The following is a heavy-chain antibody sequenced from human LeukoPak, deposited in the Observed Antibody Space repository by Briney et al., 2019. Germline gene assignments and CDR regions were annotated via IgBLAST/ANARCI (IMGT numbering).Heavy chain of an antibody. J-gene: IGHJ3*01. D-gene: IGHD4/OR15-4a*01. CDR3: ARDRGLGYGDDGFDV. CDR2: ILSHYST. Sequence: PGGSLRLSCAASGFNISTNYMNWVRQAPGKGLEWVSVILSHYSTYYADSVNGRFTISRDNSRNMVYLQMNALRVDDTATYYCARDRGLGYGDDGFDVWGQGTMVTVSS. V-gene: IGHV3-53*01. CDR1: GFNISTNY.